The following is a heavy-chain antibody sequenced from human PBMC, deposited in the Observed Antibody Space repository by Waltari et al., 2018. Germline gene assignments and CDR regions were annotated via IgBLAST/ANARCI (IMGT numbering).Heavy chain of an antibody. CDR1: GYTLTELS. D-gene: IGHD3-10*01. J-gene: IGHJ5*02. CDR3: ATFHGSGSYSLWWFDP. V-gene: IGHV1-24*01. Sequence: QVQLVQSGAEVKKPGASVKVSCKVSGYTLTELSMHWVRQAPGKGFEWMGGFDPEDGETIYEQKFQGRVTMTEDTSTDTAYMELSSLRSEDTAVYYCATFHGSGSYSLWWFDPWGQGTLVTVSS. CDR2: FDPEDGET.